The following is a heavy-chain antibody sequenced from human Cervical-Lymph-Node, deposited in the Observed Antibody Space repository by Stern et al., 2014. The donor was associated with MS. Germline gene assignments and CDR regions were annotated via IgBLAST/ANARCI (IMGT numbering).Heavy chain of an antibody. CDR1: GYTFTSYG. J-gene: IGHJ5*02. V-gene: IGHV1-18*01. D-gene: IGHD6-13*01. CDR2: ISAYNGNP. CDR3: ARVLGGASAAAGLNWFDP. Sequence: VQLVESGAEVKKPGASVKVSCKASGYTFTSYGISWVRQAPGQGLEWMGWISAYNGNPNYAQKLQGRVTMTTDTSTSTAYMELRSLRSDDTAVYYCARVLGGASAAAGLNWFDPWGQGTLVTVSS.